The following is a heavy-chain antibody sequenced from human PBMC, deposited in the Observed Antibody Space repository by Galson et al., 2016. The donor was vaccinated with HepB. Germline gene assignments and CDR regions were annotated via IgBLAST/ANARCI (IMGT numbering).Heavy chain of an antibody. CDR2: IYDSVNT. CDR1: GGSIRGYY. CDR3: ARGGEMTTVTIPFDY. V-gene: IGHV4-59*01. D-gene: IGHD4-17*01. Sequence: SETLSLTCTVSGGSIRGYYFSWIRQPPGKGLEWIAYIYDSVNTSYNPSLNSRAIISVDTAKNRFSLKLSSVTAADTALYYCARGGEMTTVTIPFDYWGQGILVTVSS. J-gene: IGHJ4*02.